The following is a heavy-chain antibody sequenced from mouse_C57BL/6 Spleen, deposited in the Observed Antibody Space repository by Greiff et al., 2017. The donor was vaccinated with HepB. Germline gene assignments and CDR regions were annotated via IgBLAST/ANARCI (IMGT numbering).Heavy chain of an antibody. CDR2: ITPSTGGT. J-gene: IGHJ3*01. V-gene: IGHV1-42*01. CDR1: GYSFTGYY. CDR3: ARGASSGFAY. D-gene: IGHD3-2*02. Sequence: VQLQQSGPELVKPGASVKISCKASGYSFTGYYMNWVKQSPEKSLEWIGEITPSTGGTTYNQKFKAKATLTVDKSASTAYMQLKSLTSEDSAVYYCARGASSGFAYWGQGTLVTVSA.